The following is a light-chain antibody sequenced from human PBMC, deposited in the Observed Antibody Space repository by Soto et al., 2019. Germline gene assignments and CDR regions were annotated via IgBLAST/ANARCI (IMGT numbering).Light chain of an antibody. V-gene: IGKV1-8*01. CDR3: QHYNSYSEA. Sequence: AVRMTQSPSSFSASTGYRVTITCRARQGINSWLAWYQQKPGKAPELLIYAASTLQSGVPSRFSGSGSGTEFTLTISSLPPDDFETYYCQHYNSYSEAFGQGTKVDIK. CDR1: QGINSW. J-gene: IGKJ1*01. CDR2: AAS.